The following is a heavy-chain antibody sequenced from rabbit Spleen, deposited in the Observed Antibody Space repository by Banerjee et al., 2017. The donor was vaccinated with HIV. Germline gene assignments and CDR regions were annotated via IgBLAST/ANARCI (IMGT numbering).Heavy chain of an antibody. CDR1: GFSFSNKAV. D-gene: IGHD8-1*01. V-gene: IGHV1S45*01. Sequence: QQQLVESGGGLVQPEGSLTLSCTASGFSFSNKAVMCWVRQAPGKGLEWITCINMVTGKSVYASWAKGRFIMSRTSSTKVTLQMTSLTAADTATYFCARDTGSSFSSYGMDLWGQGTLVTVS. CDR3: ARDTGSSFSSYGMDL. CDR2: INMVTGKS. J-gene: IGHJ6*01.